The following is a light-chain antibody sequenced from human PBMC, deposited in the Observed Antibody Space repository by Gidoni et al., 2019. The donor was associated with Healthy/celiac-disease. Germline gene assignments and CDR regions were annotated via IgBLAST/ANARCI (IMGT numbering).Light chain of an antibody. CDR1: QSISSY. CDR3: QQSYSTRVT. Sequence: DIQMTQSPSSLSASVGDRVTITCRASQSISSYLNWYQQKPGKAPKLLIYAASSLQSGVPSRFSGSGSGTDFTLTSSSLQPEDFATYYCQQSYSTRVTFGPGTKVDIK. V-gene: IGKV1-39*01. J-gene: IGKJ3*01. CDR2: AAS.